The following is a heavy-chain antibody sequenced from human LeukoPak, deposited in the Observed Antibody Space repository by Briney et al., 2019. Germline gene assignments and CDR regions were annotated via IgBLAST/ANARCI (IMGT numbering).Heavy chain of an antibody. CDR3: ARGFYSSGWSLDY. J-gene: IGHJ4*02. CDR2: IYSGGST. CDR1: EFTVSSNY. Sequence: GGSLRLSCAASEFTVSSNYMSWVRQAPGKGLEWVSVIYSGGSTYYADSVKGRFTISRDNSKNTLYLQMNSLRAEDTAVYYCARGFYSSGWSLDYWGQGTLVTVSS. D-gene: IGHD6-19*01. V-gene: IGHV3-53*01.